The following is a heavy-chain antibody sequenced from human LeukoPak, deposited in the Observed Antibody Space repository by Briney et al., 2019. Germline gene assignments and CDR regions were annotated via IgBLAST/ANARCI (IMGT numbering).Heavy chain of an antibody. D-gene: IGHD6-19*01. V-gene: IGHV1-46*01. CDR3: ARDSPSSGWGNWYFDL. CDR1: GYTFTGYY. CDR2: INPSGGST. J-gene: IGHJ2*01. Sequence: ASVKVSCKASGYTFTGYYMHWVRQAPGQGLEWMGWINPSGGSTSYAQKFQGRVTMTRDMSTSTVYMELSSLRSEDTAVYYCARDSPSSGWGNWYFDLWGRGTLVTVSS.